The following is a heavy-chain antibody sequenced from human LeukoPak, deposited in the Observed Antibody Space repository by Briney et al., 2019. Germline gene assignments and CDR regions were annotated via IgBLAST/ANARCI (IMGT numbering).Heavy chain of an antibody. CDR1: GFIFSYYA. J-gene: IGHJ4*02. CDR3: AKDSAGTSLFDY. V-gene: IGHV3-30-3*02. Sequence: GGPMRLCCAASGFIFSYYAIHWVRQAPGKGLGRGAVLSYDGSKKYNADSVHRRFTISRDNSKHTLYLQINSLRAEVTAVYYCAKDSAGTSLFDYWGQGTLVTVSS. D-gene: IGHD6-19*01. CDR2: LSYDGSKK.